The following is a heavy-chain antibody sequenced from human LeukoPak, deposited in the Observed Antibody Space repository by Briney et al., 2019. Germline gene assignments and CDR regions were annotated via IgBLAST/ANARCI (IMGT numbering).Heavy chain of an antibody. CDR2: IYYSGST. D-gene: IGHD3-3*01. V-gene: IGHV4-39*01. CDR3: ARQGRRMGYDFWSGYRHFDY. J-gene: IGHJ4*02. CDR1: GGSISGSSYY. Sequence: PSETLSLTCTVSGGSISGSSYYWGWIRQPPGKGLEWIGSIYYSGSTYYKPSLKSRVTISVDTSKNQFSLKVSSVTAADTAVYYCARQGRRMGYDFWSGYRHFDYWGQGTLVTVSS.